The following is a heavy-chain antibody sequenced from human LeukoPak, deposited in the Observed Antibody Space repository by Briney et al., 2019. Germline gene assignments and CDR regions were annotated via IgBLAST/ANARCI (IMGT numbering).Heavy chain of an antibody. CDR2: IFTTGGT. D-gene: IGHD6-13*01. CDR1: GGSITTSGYY. J-gene: IGHJ5*02. V-gene: IGHV4-61*02. Sequence: PSETLSLTCTVSGGSITTSGYYWSWIRQPAGKELEWIGRIFTTGGTIYNPSLKSRVTISVDTSRNELSLKLTSVTAADTAVYYCARGRYSSSFGRWFGPWGQGTLVTVSS. CDR3: ARGRYSSSFGRWFGP.